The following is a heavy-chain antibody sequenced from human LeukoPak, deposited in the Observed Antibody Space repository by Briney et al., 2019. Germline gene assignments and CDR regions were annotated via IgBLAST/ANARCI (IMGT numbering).Heavy chain of an antibody. CDR1: GYSFTNYW. D-gene: IGHD3-22*01. Sequence: ESLEISCKGSGYSFTNYWIGWVRQMPGKGLEWMGIIYPGDSDTRYSPSFQGQVTISADKSISTAYLQWSSLKASDTAMYYCARQYYYDSSGQRAFDIWSQGTMVTVSS. J-gene: IGHJ3*02. V-gene: IGHV5-51*01. CDR3: ARQYYYDSSGQRAFDI. CDR2: IYPGDSDT.